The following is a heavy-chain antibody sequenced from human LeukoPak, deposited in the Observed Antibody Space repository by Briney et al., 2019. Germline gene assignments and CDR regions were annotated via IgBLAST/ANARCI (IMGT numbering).Heavy chain of an antibody. CDR1: GFTFSDYY. D-gene: IGHD6-13*01. Sequence: GGSLRLSCAASGFTFSDYYMSWIRQAPGKGLGWVSYISGSGGSTYYADSVKGRFTISRDNSKNTLYLQMNSLRADDTAVYYCAKGTRTGYSSSWFDYWGQGTLVTVSS. CDR2: ISGSGGST. J-gene: IGHJ4*02. CDR3: AKGTRTGYSSSWFDY. V-gene: IGHV3-11*01.